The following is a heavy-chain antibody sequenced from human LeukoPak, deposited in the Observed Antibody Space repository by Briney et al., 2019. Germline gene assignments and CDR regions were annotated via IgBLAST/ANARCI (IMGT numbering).Heavy chain of an antibody. CDR2: ISGSGGTT. CDR3: AKVSGGGLYFDGMDV. J-gene: IGHJ6*02. V-gene: IGHV3-23*01. Sequence: GGSLRLSCAASGFTFNNYAMNWVRQAPGKGLEWVAVISGSGGTTYYADSVKGRFTISRDSSKNTLYLQMNSLRAEDTAVYYCAKVSGGGLYFDGMDVWGQGTTVTVSS. CDR1: GFTFNNYA. D-gene: IGHD1-14*01.